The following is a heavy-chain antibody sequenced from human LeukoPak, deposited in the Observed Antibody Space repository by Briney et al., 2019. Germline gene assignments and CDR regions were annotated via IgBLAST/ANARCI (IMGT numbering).Heavy chain of an antibody. Sequence: SETLSLTCTVSGGSITSYYWSWIRQSAGKGLEWIGRIYITGSTTYNPSLKSRVTMSLDTSKNQFSLKLSSVTAADTAVYYCARATRYYDILTGYRPYYFDYWGQGNLVTVSS. V-gene: IGHV4-4*07. CDR1: GGSITSYY. D-gene: IGHD3-9*01. CDR2: IYITGST. J-gene: IGHJ4*02. CDR3: ARATRYYDILTGYRPYYFDY.